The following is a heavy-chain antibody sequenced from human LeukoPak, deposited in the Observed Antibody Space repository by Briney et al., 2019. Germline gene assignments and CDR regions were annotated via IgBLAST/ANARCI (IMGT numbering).Heavy chain of an antibody. CDR3: AKDHYDFWSGYSHYYYGMDV. Sequence: GGSLRLSCAASGFTFSSYGMHWVRQAPGKGLEWVAVISYDGSNKYYADSVKGRFTISRDNSKNTLYLQMNSLRAEDTAVYYCAKDHYDFWSGYSHYYYGMDVWGQGTTVTVSS. J-gene: IGHJ6*02. CDR1: GFTFSSYG. CDR2: ISYDGSNK. V-gene: IGHV3-30*18. D-gene: IGHD3-3*01.